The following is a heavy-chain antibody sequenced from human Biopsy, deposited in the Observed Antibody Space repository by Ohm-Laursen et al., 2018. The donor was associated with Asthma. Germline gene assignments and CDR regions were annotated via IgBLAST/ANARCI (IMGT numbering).Heavy chain of an antibody. CDR3: TRTYFDFLTGQVHDAFAM. Sequence: SSVKVSCKASGYTFIHYAIHWVRQAPGHSLEWMGWINAANGNTKYSQKFQGRLTISRDTSASTVYMDLSSLRSEDTAVYYCTRTYFDFLTGQVHDAFAMWGQGTMVTVSS. J-gene: IGHJ3*02. CDR2: INAANGNT. CDR1: GYTFIHYA. D-gene: IGHD3-9*01. V-gene: IGHV1-3*01.